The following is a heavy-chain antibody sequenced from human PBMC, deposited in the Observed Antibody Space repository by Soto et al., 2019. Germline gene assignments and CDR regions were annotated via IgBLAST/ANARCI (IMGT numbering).Heavy chain of an antibody. Sequence: PSETLSLTCAVYGGSFSGYYWSWIRQPPGKGLEWIGEINHSGSTNYNPSLKSRVTISVDTSKNQFSLKLNSVTAADTAVYYCARELGYHDSSALDSWGQGTLVTAPQ. V-gene: IGHV4-34*01. CDR3: ARELGYHDSSALDS. J-gene: IGHJ4*02. CDR1: GGSFSGYY. CDR2: INHSGST. D-gene: IGHD3-22*01.